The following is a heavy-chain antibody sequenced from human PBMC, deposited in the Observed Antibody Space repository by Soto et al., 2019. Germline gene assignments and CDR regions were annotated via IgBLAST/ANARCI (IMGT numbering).Heavy chain of an antibody. J-gene: IGHJ4*02. Sequence: SETLSLTCTVSGGSINNNYWSWIRQPPGNGLEWIAYIFSTGTTSYNPSLKSRVSASVDTSKNQVYLHLSSVTAADTAVYYCARQPGYYDILTGYSTYYFDYWGQGTPVTVSS. V-gene: IGHV4-59*08. CDR1: GGSINNNY. CDR2: IFSTGTT. CDR3: ARQPGYYDILTGYSTYYFDY. D-gene: IGHD3-9*01.